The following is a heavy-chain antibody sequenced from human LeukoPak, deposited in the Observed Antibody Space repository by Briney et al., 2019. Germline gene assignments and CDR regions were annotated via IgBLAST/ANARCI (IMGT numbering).Heavy chain of an antibody. CDR1: GYTFTSYA. D-gene: IGHD1-26*01. J-gene: IGHJ6*02. CDR2: INTNTGNP. V-gene: IGHV7-4-1*02. CDR3: ARETWDHIYGMDV. Sequence: ASVTVSFTASGYTFTSYAMNWVRQAPGQGLEWMGWINTNTGNPTYAQGFTGRFVFSLDTSVSTAYLQISSLKAEDTAVYYCARETWDHIYGMDVWGQGTTVTVSS.